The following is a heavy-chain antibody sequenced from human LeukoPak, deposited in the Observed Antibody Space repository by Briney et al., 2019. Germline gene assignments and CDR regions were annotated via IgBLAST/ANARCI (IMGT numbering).Heavy chain of an antibody. CDR2: IYYSGGT. J-gene: IGHJ4*02. CDR3: ARGPFRDSSGYYYREFDY. CDR1: GGSISSYY. V-gene: IGHV4-59*01. Sequence: SETLSLTCTVSGGSISSYYWSRIRQPPGKGLEWIGYIYYSGGTNYNPSLKSRVTISVDTSKNQFSLKLSSVTAADTAVYYCARGPFRDSSGYYYREFDYWGQGTLVTVSS. D-gene: IGHD3-22*01.